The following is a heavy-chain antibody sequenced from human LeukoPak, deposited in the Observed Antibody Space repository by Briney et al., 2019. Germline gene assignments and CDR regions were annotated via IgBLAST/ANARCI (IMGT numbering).Heavy chain of an antibody. J-gene: IGHJ4*02. Sequence: SETLSLTCTVSGRSISSSSDYWGWIRQPPGKGLEWIGSIYYSGNTYYNPSLKSRVTISVDTSKKQFSLKLSSVTAADTAVYYCASTPSGSSAWYYFDKWGQGTLVTVSS. CDR3: ASTPSGSSAWYYFDK. V-gene: IGHV4-39*01. CDR1: GRSISSSSDY. D-gene: IGHD6-19*01. CDR2: IYYSGNT.